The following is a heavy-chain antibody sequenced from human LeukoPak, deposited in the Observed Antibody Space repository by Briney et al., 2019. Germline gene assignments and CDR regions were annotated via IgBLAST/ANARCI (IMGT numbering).Heavy chain of an antibody. J-gene: IGHJ4*02. CDR3: ARGRNSSGYLPYYFDY. V-gene: IGHV4-59*10. CDR1: GGSFSGYY. Sequence: SETLSLTCAVYGGSFSGYYWSWIRQPAGKGLEWIGRIYTSGSTNYNPSLKSRVTISVDTSKNQFSLKLSSVTAADTAVYYCARGRNSSGYLPYYFDYWGQGTLVTVSS. D-gene: IGHD3-22*01. CDR2: IYTSGST.